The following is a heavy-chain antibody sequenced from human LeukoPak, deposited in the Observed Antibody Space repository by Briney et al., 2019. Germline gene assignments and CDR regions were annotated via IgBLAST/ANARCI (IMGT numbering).Heavy chain of an antibody. Sequence: SETLSLTCTVYGGSIVSEAYYWAWIRQPPGKGLEWVGSVYYSGDTYYNPSLASRLTISVATSTNQFSLKLRSANAADTGIYFCANQQSPGWPPRGDDYWGQGILVTVSS. J-gene: IGHJ4*02. V-gene: IGHV4-39*01. D-gene: IGHD6-19*01. CDR2: VYYSGDT. CDR1: GGSIVSEAYY. CDR3: ANQQSPGWPPRGDDY.